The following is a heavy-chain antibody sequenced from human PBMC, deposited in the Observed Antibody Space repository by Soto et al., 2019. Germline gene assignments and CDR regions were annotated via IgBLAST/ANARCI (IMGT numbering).Heavy chain of an antibody. CDR3: AKDLVEVEWLSFDYHYYVMDV. Sequence: GGSLRLSCAASGFTFSSYGLHWVRQAPGKGLEWVAVISYDGSNKYYADSVKGRFTISRDNSKNTLFLQMNSLRAEETAVYYCAKDLVEVEWLSFDYHYYVMDVGCQGTTVTVSS. V-gene: IGHV3-30*18. J-gene: IGHJ6*02. CDR1: GFTFSSYG. D-gene: IGHD3-3*01. CDR2: ISYDGSNK.